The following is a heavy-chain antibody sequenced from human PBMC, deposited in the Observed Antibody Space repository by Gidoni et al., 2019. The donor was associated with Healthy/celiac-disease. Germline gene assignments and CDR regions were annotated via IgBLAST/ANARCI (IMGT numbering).Heavy chain of an antibody. J-gene: IGHJ4*02. CDR2: IYYSGST. V-gene: IGHV4-39*01. CDR3: ARQLFYEYCSGGSCYSNYFDY. CDR1: GGSISSSSYY. D-gene: IGHD2-15*01. Sequence: QLQLQESGPGLVKPSETLSLTCTVSGGSISSSSYYWGWIRQPPGKGLEWIGSIYYSGSTYYNPSLKSRVTISVDTSKNQFSLKLSSVTAADTAVYYCARQLFYEYCSGGSCYSNYFDYWGQGTLVTVSS.